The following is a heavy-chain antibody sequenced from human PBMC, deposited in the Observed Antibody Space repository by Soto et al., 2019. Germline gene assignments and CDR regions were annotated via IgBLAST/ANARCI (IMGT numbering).Heavy chain of an antibody. Sequence: SETLSLTCTVSGGSISSGGYYWSWIRQHPGKGLEWIGYIYYSGSTNYNPSLKSRVTISVDTSKNQFSLKLSSVTAADTAVYYCARGEIVGAFDYWGQGTLVTVSS. CDR1: GGSISSGGYY. J-gene: IGHJ4*02. V-gene: IGHV4-61*08. CDR2: IYYSGST. D-gene: IGHD1-26*01. CDR3: ARGEIVGAFDY.